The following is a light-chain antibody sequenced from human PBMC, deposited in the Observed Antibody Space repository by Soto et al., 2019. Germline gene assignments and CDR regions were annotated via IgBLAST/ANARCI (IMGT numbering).Light chain of an antibody. CDR3: QEANSSPRT. CDR2: AAS. Sequence: DIQMTQSPSSVSASVGDRVTITCRASQGISSWLAWYQQKPGKAPKLLVYAASSLQSGVPSRFSGSGFGTDFSGTIGSLQSEDFATYYCQEANSSPRTFGGGTKVEIK. CDR1: QGISSW. V-gene: IGKV1-12*01. J-gene: IGKJ4*01.